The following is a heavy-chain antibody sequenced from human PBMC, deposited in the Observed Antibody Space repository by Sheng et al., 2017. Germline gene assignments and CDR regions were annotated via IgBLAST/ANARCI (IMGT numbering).Heavy chain of an antibody. V-gene: IGHV3-21*01. CDR3: ARDKARGNFLPIEY. J-gene: IGHJ4*02. Sequence: EVQLVESGGGLVKPGESLRLSCAASGFAFSSYNMNWVRQAPGQGLEWVSSITGSSNYIYYADSVKGRFTVSRDNAKNELYLQMNSLRADDTAVYFCARDKARGNFLPIEYWGQGILVTVSS. D-gene: IGHD1-7*01. CDR2: ITGSSNYI. CDR1: GFAFSSYN.